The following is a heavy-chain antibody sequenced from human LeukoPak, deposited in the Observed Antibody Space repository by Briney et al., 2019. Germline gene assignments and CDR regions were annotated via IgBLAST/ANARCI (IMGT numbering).Heavy chain of an antibody. V-gene: IGHV3-30-3*01. Sequence: GRPLRLSCAASGFTFSSYAMHWVRQAPGKGLEWVAVIPYDGNNKYYADSVKGRFTISRDNSQSTLYLQMSSLRAEDTAVYFCARVGSTVILYIAFDIWGQGTMVTVSS. D-gene: IGHD4-17*01. CDR1: GFTFSSYA. CDR2: IPYDGNNK. J-gene: IGHJ3*02. CDR3: ARVGSTVILYIAFDI.